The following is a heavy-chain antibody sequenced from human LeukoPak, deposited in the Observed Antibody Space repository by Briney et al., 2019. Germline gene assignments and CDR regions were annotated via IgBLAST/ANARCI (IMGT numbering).Heavy chain of an antibody. CDR1: GYTFTGYY. J-gene: IGHJ4*02. CDR2: INPNSGGT. Sequence: ASVKVSCKASGYTFTGYYIHWVRQAPGQGLEWMGWINPNSGGTNSAQKFQGRVTMTRDTSITTAYMELSRLRSDDTAVYYCARGGIVVVPAAYYFDYWGQGTLVAVSS. D-gene: IGHD2-2*01. CDR3: ARGGIVVVPAAYYFDY. V-gene: IGHV1-2*02.